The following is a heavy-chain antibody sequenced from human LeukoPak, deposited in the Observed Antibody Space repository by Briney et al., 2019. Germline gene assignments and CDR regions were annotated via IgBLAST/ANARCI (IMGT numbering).Heavy chain of an antibody. CDR1: RFTFNRYG. CDR2: ISYDGTNK. Sequence: PGGSLRLSCTASRFTFNRYGMHWVRQAPGKGLEWVAVISYDGTNKYYADSVKGRFTISRDNSKNTLYLQMNSLRAEDTAVYYCAKDYEPLVGVHRWGDWFDPWGQGTLVTVSS. J-gene: IGHJ5*02. D-gene: IGHD1-26*01. V-gene: IGHV3-30*18. CDR3: AKDYEPLVGVHRWGDWFDP.